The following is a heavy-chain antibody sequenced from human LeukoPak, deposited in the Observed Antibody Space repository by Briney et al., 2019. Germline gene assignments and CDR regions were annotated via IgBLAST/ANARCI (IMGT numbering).Heavy chain of an antibody. J-gene: IGHJ3*01. CDR2: ISSSSDTI. V-gene: IGHV3-23*01. D-gene: IGHD2-8*01. CDR3: ANRRDGVWPS. Sequence: GGSLRLSCAASGFTFSTYAMNWVRQAPGKGLEWVSYISSSSDTIYYADSVKGRFTISRDNSKNTLYLQMNSLRAEDTAIYYCANRRDGVWPSWGQGTMVTVSS. CDR1: GFTFSTYA.